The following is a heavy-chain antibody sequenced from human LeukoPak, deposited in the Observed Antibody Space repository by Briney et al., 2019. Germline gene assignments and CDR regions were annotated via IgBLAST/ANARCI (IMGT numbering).Heavy chain of an antibody. Sequence: GGSLRLSCAASGFTFSSSWMSWVRQAPGKGLEWVANIKEDGSDIHYADPVEGRFTISRDNAKNSLHLQMNSLRVEDTAVYYCARGPRNSPYNLFDPWGQGTQVTVSS. J-gene: IGHJ5*02. V-gene: IGHV3-7*01. CDR1: GFTFSSSW. CDR2: IKEDGSDI. D-gene: IGHD4-23*01. CDR3: ARGPRNSPYNLFDP.